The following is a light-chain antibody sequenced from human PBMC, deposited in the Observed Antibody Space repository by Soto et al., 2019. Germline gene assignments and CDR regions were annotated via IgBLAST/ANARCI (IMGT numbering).Light chain of an antibody. CDR1: QDIGNY. CDR3: QQYETLPIT. CDR2: DAS. J-gene: IGKJ5*01. Sequence: EIQMTQYPSSLSASVGDRVSITCQASQDIGNYLNWYQQIPGKAPKLLIFDASNLESRVPSRFSGSGSGTDFTFTISSLQPEDIATYYCQQYETLPITFGQGTRLEIK. V-gene: IGKV1-33*01.